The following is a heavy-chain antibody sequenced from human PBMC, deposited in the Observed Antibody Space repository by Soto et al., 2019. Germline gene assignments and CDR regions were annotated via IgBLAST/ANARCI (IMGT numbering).Heavy chain of an antibody. CDR1: GFTFSDYY. CDR3: ARFSSLSGSYYGANAFDI. V-gene: IGHV3-11*06. J-gene: IGHJ3*02. Sequence: PGGSLRLSCAASGFTFSDYYMSWIRQAPGKGLEWVSYISSSSSYTNYADSVKGRFTISRDNAKNSLYLQMNSLRAEDTAVYYCARFSSLSGSYYGANAFDIWGQGTMVTVSS. CDR2: ISSSSSYT. D-gene: IGHD1-26*01.